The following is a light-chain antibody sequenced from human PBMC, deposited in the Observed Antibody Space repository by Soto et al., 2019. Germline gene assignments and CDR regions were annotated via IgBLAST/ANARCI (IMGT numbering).Light chain of an antibody. CDR2: AAS. CDR1: QNIGSY. CDR3: QQYNNWRT. V-gene: IGKV1-39*01. Sequence: DIQMAQSPSSLSASVGDRVTITCRASQNIGSYLSWYQQIPGQAPNLLIYAASSLQSGVPSRFSGSGSGTDFTLTISSLQSEDFAVYYCQQYNNWRTFGQGTKVDIK. J-gene: IGKJ1*01.